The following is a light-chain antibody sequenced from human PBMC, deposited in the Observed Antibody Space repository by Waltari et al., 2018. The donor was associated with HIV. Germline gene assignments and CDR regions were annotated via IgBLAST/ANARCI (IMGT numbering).Light chain of an antibody. Sequence: EIVLTQSQGTLSLSPGEGATLSCKASQSVSSSYLAWDQQRPGQAPRLLIYDASSRPTGVPDRFRGSGSGTHFTLTISRLEPEDFAVYYCQQYAGSPRTFGQGTRVEIK. J-gene: IGKJ2*01. CDR1: QSVSSSY. CDR3: QQYAGSPRT. V-gene: IGKV3-20*01. CDR2: DAS.